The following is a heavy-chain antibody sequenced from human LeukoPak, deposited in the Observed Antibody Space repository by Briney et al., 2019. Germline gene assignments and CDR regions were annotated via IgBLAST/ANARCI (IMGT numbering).Heavy chain of an antibody. CDR1: GFTFSSYW. V-gene: IGHV3-74*01. CDR3: ARAADTSGYYQYGMGV. D-gene: IGHD3-22*01. Sequence: GGSLRLSCAASGFTFSSYWLHWVRQAPGKGLVWVSRINSDGSSAIYADSVKGRFTISRDNARNTLYLQMNSLRAEDTALYYCARAADTSGYYQYGMGVWGQGTTVTVSS. J-gene: IGHJ6*02. CDR2: INSDGSSA.